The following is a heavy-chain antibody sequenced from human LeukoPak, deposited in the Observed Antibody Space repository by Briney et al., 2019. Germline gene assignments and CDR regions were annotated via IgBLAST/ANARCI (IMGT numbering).Heavy chain of an antibody. V-gene: IGHV4-4*07. Sequence: SETLSLTCTVSGGSITTFFWSWIRQPAGKGLEWIGRIYTSGTTNYNPSLKSRVTMSVDTSKNQFSLNLTSVTVADTAVYYCAREGATRPLDYWGQGTLVTVSS. D-gene: IGHD6-6*01. J-gene: IGHJ4*02. CDR3: AREGATRPLDY. CDR1: GGSITTFF. CDR2: IYTSGTT.